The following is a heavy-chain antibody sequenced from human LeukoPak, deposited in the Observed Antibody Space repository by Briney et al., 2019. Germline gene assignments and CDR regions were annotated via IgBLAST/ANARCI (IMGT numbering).Heavy chain of an antibody. D-gene: IGHD1-26*01. CDR1: GYSFTSYA. J-gene: IGHJ4*02. CDR3: ARGRIGSYFLS. V-gene: IGHV1-18*01. Sequence: ASVKVSCKASGYSFTSYAISWVRQAPGQGLEWMGWISTYNGNTNYAQKIQGRVTMTTDTSTSTAYMELRSLRSGDTAIYYCARGRIGSYFLSWGQGTLVTVSS. CDR2: ISTYNGNT.